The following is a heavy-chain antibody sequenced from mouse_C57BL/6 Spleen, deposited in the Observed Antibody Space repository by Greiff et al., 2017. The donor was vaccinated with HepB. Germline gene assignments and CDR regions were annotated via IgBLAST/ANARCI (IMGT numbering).Heavy chain of an antibody. CDR3: ARGGPYDDYDGFAY. CDR1: GYAFTNYL. D-gene: IGHD2-4*01. CDR2: INPGSGGT. V-gene: IGHV1-54*01. Sequence: QVHVKQSGAELVRPGTSVKVSCKASGYAFTNYLIEWVKQRPGQGLEWIGVINPGSGGTNYNEKFKGKATLTADKSSSTAYMQLSSLTSEDSAVYFCARGGPYDDYDGFAYWGQGTLVTVSA. J-gene: IGHJ3*01.